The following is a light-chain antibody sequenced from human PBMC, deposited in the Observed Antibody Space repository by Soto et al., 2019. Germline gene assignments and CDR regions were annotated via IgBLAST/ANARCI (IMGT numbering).Light chain of an antibody. Sequence: QSALTQPASVSGSPGQSITISCTGTSSDVGGYNYVSWYQQHPGKAPKLMIYDVSNRPSGVSKRFSGSKSGNTASLTISGLQAEAEADDYCSSYTSSTTPYVFGTGTKVTVL. CDR2: DVS. V-gene: IGLV2-14*03. CDR1: SSDVGGYNY. CDR3: SSYTSSTTPYV. J-gene: IGLJ1*01.